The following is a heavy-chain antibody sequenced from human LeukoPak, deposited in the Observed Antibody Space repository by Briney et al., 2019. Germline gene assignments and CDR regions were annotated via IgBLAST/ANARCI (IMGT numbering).Heavy chain of an antibody. J-gene: IGHJ4*02. CDR1: GYTFTSYG. Sequence: ASVKVSCKASGYTFTSYGISWVRQAPGQGLEWMGWISPYNGNTNYTQKLQGRVTMTTDTSTSTAYMELRSLRSDDTAVYYCARVYDFVWGSYRYYFNYWGQGILVTVSS. V-gene: IGHV1-18*01. CDR3: ARVYDFVWGSYRYYFNY. CDR2: ISPYNGNT. D-gene: IGHD3-16*02.